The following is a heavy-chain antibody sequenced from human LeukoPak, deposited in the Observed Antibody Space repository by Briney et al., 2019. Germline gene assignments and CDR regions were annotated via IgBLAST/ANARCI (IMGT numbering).Heavy chain of an antibody. J-gene: IGHJ4*02. D-gene: IGHD2-21*01. V-gene: IGHV3-7*01. CDR1: GFTFSTYW. Sequence: GGSLRLSCAASGFTFSTYWMAWVRQAPGKGLEWVANINPGGSGKYYVDSVKGRFTISRDDAKTSLYLQMDNLRVEDTAVYSCARWGLAYTNDYWGQGTLVNGSS. CDR3: ARWGLAYTNDY. CDR2: INPGGSGK.